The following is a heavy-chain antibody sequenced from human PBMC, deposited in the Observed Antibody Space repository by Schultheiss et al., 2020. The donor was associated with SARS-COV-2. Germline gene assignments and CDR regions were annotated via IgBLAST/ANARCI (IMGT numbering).Heavy chain of an antibody. D-gene: IGHD3-16*01. CDR3: ARGCGESYYDYVWGIYGMDV. V-gene: IGHV4-34*01. Sequence: SETLSLTCAVYGGSFSGYYWSWIRQHPGKGLEWIGYIYYSGSTYYNPSLKSRVTISVDTSKNQFSLKLSSVTAADTAVYYCARGCGESYYDYVWGIYGMDVWGQGTTVTVSS. J-gene: IGHJ6*02. CDR2: IYYSGST. CDR1: GGSFSGYY.